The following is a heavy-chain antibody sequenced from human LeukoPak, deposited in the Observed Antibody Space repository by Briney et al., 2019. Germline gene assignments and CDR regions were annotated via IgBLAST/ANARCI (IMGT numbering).Heavy chain of an antibody. Sequence: GGSLRLSCAASGFTFRKYNMNWVRQAPGKGLEWVSAISGGSSYIYYADSVKGRFTISRDNSKNSLYLQMNSLRAEDTAVYYCARGPGATDVWGWGQGILVTVSS. D-gene: IGHD3-16*01. CDR3: ARGPGATDVWG. J-gene: IGHJ4*02. CDR1: GFTFRKYN. CDR2: ISGGSSYI. V-gene: IGHV3-21*01.